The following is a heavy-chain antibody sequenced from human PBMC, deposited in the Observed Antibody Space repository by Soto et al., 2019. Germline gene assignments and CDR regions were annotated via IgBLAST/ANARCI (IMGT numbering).Heavy chain of an antibody. V-gene: IGHV1-46*01. CDR1: GYSFTTHY. CDR2: IIPGGSNV. J-gene: IGHJ5*02. Sequence: GASVKVSCKAIGYSFTTHYMHWVRQAPGQGLEWMGTIIPGGSNVAYAQKFQGRVTMIADTSTDTVYMELTSLTSDDTAIYYCARDRPIRDSGSPSFDPWGQGIQVTVSS. D-gene: IGHD3-10*01. CDR3: ARDRPIRDSGSPSFDP.